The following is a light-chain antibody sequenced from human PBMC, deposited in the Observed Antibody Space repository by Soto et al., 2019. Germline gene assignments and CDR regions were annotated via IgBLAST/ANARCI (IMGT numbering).Light chain of an antibody. Sequence: EIVLTQSPATLSLSPGERATLSYRASQSVSSYLAWYQQKPGQAPRLLIYDASNRATGIPARFSGSGSGTDFTLTISSLEPEDFAVYYCQQRSNWLVTFGGGTKVEIK. CDR1: QSVSSY. CDR3: QQRSNWLVT. V-gene: IGKV3-11*01. CDR2: DAS. J-gene: IGKJ4*01.